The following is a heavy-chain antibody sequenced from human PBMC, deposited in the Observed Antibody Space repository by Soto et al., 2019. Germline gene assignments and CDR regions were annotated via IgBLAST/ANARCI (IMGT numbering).Heavy chain of an antibody. CDR2: IRSKAYGGTT. Sequence: PGGSLRLSCTASGFTFGDYAMSWVRQAPGKGLEWVGFIRSKAYGGTTEYAASVKGRFTISRDDSKSIAYLQMNSLKTEDTAVYYCTRDELRYFDWLLPYYYGMDVWGQGTTVTV. CDR1: GFTFGDYA. J-gene: IGHJ6*02. CDR3: TRDELRYFDWLLPYYYGMDV. D-gene: IGHD3-9*01. V-gene: IGHV3-49*04.